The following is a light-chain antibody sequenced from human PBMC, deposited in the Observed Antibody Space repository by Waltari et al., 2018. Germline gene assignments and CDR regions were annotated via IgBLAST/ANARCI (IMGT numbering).Light chain of an antibody. V-gene: IGKV3-20*01. CDR2: AAS. J-gene: IGKJ1*01. CDR3: QQFESAPRT. Sequence: EIELTQSPDILSLSPGDTATLSCRASQSLTVNYLAWYQQKPGQAPRLLIYAASSRATGVPDRFSGSGSGAHFTLAISRLEPEDFAVYYCQQFESAPRTFGQGTKVEIK. CDR1: QSLTVNY.